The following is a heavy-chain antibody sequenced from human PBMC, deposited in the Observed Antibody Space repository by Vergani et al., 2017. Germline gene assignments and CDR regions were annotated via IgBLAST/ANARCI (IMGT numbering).Heavy chain of an antibody. CDR3: ARAGGASGDEDIVVVPAATQFDY. CDR2: INHSGST. J-gene: IGHJ4*02. V-gene: IGHV4-34*01. D-gene: IGHD2-2*01. Sequence: QVQLQQWGAGLLKPSETLSLTCAVYGGSFSGYYWSWIRQPPGKGLEWIGEINHSGSTNYNPSLKSRVTISVDTCKNQFSLKLSSVTAADTAVYSCARAGGASGDEDIVVVPAATQFDYWGQGTLVTVSS. CDR1: GGSFSGYY.